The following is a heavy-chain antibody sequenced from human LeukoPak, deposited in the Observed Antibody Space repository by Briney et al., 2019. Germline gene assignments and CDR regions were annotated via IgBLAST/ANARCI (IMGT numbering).Heavy chain of an antibody. D-gene: IGHD6-13*01. CDR3: ARGISSSYHRHFDY. CDR1: GFTFSSYE. J-gene: IGHJ4*02. V-gene: IGHV3-48*03. Sequence: GGSLRLSCAASGFTFSSYEMNWVRQAPGKGLEWVSLIRSIVTSIDYVDSVKGRFTISRDNAKNSPYLQMDSLRAEDTAVYYCARGISSSYHRHFDYWGQGILVTVSS. CDR2: IRSIVTSI.